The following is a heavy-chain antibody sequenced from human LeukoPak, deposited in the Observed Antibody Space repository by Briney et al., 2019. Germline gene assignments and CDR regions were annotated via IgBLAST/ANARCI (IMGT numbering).Heavy chain of an antibody. CDR2: ISAYNGNT. CDR3: ARDHSIITPYSGSYPPPHWFDP. Sequence: ASAKVSCKASGYTFTSYGISWVRQAPGQGFEWMGWISAYNGNTNYAQKFQGGVTMTTDTSTSTAYMELRSLRSDDTAVYYCARDHSIITPYSGSYPPPHWFDPWGQGTLVTVSS. J-gene: IGHJ5*02. V-gene: IGHV1-18*01. CDR1: GYTFTSYG. D-gene: IGHD1-26*01.